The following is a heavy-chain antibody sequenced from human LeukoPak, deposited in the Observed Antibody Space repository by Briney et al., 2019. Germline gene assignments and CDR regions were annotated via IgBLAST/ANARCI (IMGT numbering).Heavy chain of an antibody. V-gene: IGHV3-74*01. Sequence: SGGSLRLSCTASGFSFSGHWMHWARQLPGKGLVWVSRISPTGSTTSYADSVKGRFTISRDNAQNSMYLQMNSLRAEDTAVYYCGRVGGRSKAAKGDAFDIWGQGTMVTVSS. D-gene: IGHD6-6*01. J-gene: IGHJ3*02. CDR2: ISPTGSTT. CDR1: GFSFSGHW. CDR3: GRVGGRSKAAKGDAFDI.